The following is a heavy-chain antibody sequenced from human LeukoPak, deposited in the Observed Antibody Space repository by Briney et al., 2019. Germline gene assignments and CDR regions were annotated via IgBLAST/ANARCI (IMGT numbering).Heavy chain of an antibody. D-gene: IGHD6-13*01. V-gene: IGHV3-23*01. CDR2: IGGGGDNA. J-gene: IGHJ6*02. CDR1: GFTFSNFA. CDR3: AKDGAAADFYNYYGMDV. Sequence: GGSLRLSCAASGFTFSNFAMNWVRQAPGKGLEGVSAIGGGGDNAYYADSVKGRFTISRDNSKNMLHLQMNSLRAEDTAAYYCAKDGAAADFYNYYGMDVWGQGTTVTVSS.